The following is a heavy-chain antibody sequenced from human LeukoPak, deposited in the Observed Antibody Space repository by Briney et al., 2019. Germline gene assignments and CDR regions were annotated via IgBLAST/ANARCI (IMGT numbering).Heavy chain of an antibody. V-gene: IGHV4-59*12. Sequence: SETLSLTCTVSGGSISNYYWSWIRQPPGKGLEWIGYIYYSGNTNYNPSLKSRVTISVDTSKNQFSLKLSSVTAADTALYYCARVFGAFDIWGQGTRVTVSS. CDR3: ARVFGAFDI. CDR2: IYYSGNT. J-gene: IGHJ3*02. D-gene: IGHD3-10*01. CDR1: GGSISNYY.